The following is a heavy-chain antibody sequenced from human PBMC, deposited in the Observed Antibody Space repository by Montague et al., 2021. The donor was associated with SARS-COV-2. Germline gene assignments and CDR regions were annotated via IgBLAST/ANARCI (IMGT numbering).Heavy chain of an antibody. CDR2: TYYRSKWYN. CDR1: GDSVSSNNAA. Sequence: CAISGDSVSSNNAAWNWIRQSPSRGLEWLGRTYYRSKWYNDYAVSVKSRITIDADTSKNHFSLQLKSMTTEDTAVYYCLQSYYFDSWGQGTLVTVSS. CDR3: LQSYYFDS. J-gene: IGHJ4*02. V-gene: IGHV6-1*01. D-gene: IGHD5-18*01.